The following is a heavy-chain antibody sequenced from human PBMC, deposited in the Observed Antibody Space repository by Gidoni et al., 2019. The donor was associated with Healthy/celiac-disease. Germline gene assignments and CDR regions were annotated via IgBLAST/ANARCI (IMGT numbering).Heavy chain of an antibody. CDR3: ARDLPFSYYDFWSGYYTPSRYYYGMDV. V-gene: IGHV1-46*01. J-gene: IGHJ6*02. CDR1: GYTFTSYY. D-gene: IGHD3-3*01. Sequence: QVQLVQSGAEVKKPGASVKVSCKASGYTFTSYYMHWVRQAPGQGLEWMGIINPSGGSTSYAQKFQGRVTMTRDTSTSTVYMELSSLRSEDTAVYYCARDLPFSYYDFWSGYYTPSRYYYGMDVWGQGTTVTVSS. CDR2: INPSGGST.